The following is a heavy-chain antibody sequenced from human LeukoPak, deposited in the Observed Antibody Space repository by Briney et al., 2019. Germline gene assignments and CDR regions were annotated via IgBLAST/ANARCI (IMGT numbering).Heavy chain of an antibody. CDR2: IYTSGST. V-gene: IGHV4-61*02. CDR1: GGSISNGSYY. CDR3: AREAARLFDY. D-gene: IGHD6-6*01. Sequence: SQTLSLTCTVSGGSISNGSYYWSWIRQPAGKGLEWIGRIYTSGSTNYNPSLKSRVTISVDTSKNQLSLKLSSVTAADTAVYYCAREAARLFDYWGQGTLVTVSS. J-gene: IGHJ4*02.